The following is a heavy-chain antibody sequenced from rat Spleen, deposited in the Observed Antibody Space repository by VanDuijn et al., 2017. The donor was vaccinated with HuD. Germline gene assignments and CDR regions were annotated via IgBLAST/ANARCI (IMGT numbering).Heavy chain of an antibody. Sequence: EVQLVESGGGLVQPGRSLKLSCAASGFTFSNYDMAWVRQAPTKGLEWVAYINLGGGITYYRDSVKGRFTISGDDAESTLYLQMDSLRSEDTATYYCATDQGYGGYSAYWYFDFWGPGTMVTVSS. CDR2: INLGGGIT. V-gene: IGHV5-27*01. CDR3: ATDQGYGGYSAYWYFDF. J-gene: IGHJ1*01. D-gene: IGHD1-11*01. CDR1: GFTFSNYD.